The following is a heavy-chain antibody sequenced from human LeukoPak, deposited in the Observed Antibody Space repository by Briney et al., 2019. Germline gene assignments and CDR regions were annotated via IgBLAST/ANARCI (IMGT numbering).Heavy chain of an antibody. CDR1: GGSFSGCY. V-gene: IGHV4-34*01. CDR2: INHSGST. J-gene: IGHJ4*02. D-gene: IGHD3-16*02. CDR3: AREYDYVWGSYRYRTGGFDY. Sequence: SETLSLTCAVYGGSFSGCYWSWIRQPPGKGLEWIGEINHSGSTNYNPSLKSRVTISVDTSKNQFSLKLSSVTAADTAVYYCAREYDYVWGSYRYRTGGFDYWGQGTLVTVSS.